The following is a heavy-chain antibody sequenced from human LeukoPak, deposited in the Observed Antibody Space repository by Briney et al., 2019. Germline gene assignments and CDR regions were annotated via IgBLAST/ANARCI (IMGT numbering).Heavy chain of an antibody. J-gene: IGHJ4*02. CDR3: ARTGYYYDSSGYYYFDY. V-gene: IGHV4-59*01. CDR2: IYFSGSS. CDR1: GGSISRFH. Sequence: SETLSLTCTVSGGSISRFHWSWIRQPPGKGLEWIGYIYFSGSSNYNPSLKSRVTISVDTSKSHFSLKLSSVTAADTAVYYCARTGYYYDSSGYYYFDYWGQGTLVIVSS. D-gene: IGHD3-22*01.